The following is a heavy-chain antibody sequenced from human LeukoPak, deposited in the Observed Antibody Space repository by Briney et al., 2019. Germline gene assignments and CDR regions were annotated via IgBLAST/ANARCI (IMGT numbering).Heavy chain of an antibody. D-gene: IGHD3-9*01. CDR3: ARGSYDILTGYYIDY. V-gene: IGHV4-59*01. J-gene: IGHJ4*02. CDR2: IYYSGST. Sequence: SETLSLTCTVSGGSINNYYWNWIRQPPGKGLEWIGYIYYSGSTNYNPSLKSRVTISVDTSKNQFSLKLSSVTAADTAVYYCARGSYDILTGYYIDYWGQGTLVTVSS. CDR1: GGSINNYY.